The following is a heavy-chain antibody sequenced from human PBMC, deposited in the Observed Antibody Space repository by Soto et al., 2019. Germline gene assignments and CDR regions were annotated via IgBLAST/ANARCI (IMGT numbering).Heavy chain of an antibody. V-gene: IGHV3-9*01. CDR3: AKDTYDFWSGSMDV. J-gene: IGHJ6*03. D-gene: IGHD3-3*01. CDR1: GFTFDDYA. Sequence: GGSLRLSCAASGFTFDDYAMHWVRQAPGKGLEWVSGISWNSGSIGYADSVKGRFTISRDNAKNSLYLQMNSLRAEDTALYYCAKDTYDFWSGSMDVWGKGTTVTVSS. CDR2: ISWNSGSI.